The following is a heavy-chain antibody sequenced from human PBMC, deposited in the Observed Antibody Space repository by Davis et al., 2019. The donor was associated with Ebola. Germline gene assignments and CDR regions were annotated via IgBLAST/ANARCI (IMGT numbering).Heavy chain of an antibody. J-gene: IGHJ6*02. CDR1: GGSISSSNW. D-gene: IGHD5-18*01. CDR2: IYHSGST. Sequence: GSLRLSCAVSGGSISSSNWWSWVRQPPGKGLEWIGEIYHSGSTNYNPSLKSRVTISVDKSKNQFSLKLSSVTAADTAVYYCARGHSYGSYYYYYGMDVWGQGTTVTVSS. CDR3: ARGHSYGSYYYYYGMDV. V-gene: IGHV4-4*02.